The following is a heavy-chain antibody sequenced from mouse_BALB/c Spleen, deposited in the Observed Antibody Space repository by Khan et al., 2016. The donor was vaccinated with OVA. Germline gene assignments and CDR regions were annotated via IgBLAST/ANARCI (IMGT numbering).Heavy chain of an antibody. D-gene: IGHD2-1*01. J-gene: IGHJ4*01. V-gene: IGHV5-6-4*01. CDR1: GFTFSRYT. CDR3: TRGEGYYGNPYAIDF. CDR2: ISSGGTYT. Sequence: DVQLVESGGGLVKPGGSLKLSCAASGFTFSRYTMSWVRQTPEKRLEWVATISSGGTYTYYVDSLEGRFTLSRDNATNTLYLEMTSLTSEDTAIYYCTRGEGYYGNPYAIDFWGQGTSVTVSS.